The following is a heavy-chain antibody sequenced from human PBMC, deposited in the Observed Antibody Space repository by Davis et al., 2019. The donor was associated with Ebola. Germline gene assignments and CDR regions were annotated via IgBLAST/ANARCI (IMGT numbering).Heavy chain of an antibody. CDR2: ISSSSSTI. D-gene: IGHD7-27*01. J-gene: IGHJ4*02. Sequence: GESLKISCAASGFTFSSYSMNWVRQAPGKGLEWVSYISSSSSTIYYADSVKGRFTISRDNAKNSLYLQMNSLRAEDTAVYYCARGGNWDSSVYFDYWGQGTLVTVSS. V-gene: IGHV3-48*04. CDR3: ARGGNWDSSVYFDY. CDR1: GFTFSSYS.